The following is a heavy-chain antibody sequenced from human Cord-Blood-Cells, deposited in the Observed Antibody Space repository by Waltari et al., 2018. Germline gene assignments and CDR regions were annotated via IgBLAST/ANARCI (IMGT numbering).Heavy chain of an antibody. Sequence: QLQLQESGPGLVKPSETLSLTCTVSGGSISSSSYYWGWLRQPPGKGLEWIGSIYYSGSTYYNPSLKSRVTISVDTSKNQFSLKLSSVTAADTAVYYCARLSLYYDFWSGYSSYFDYWGQGTLVTVSS. V-gene: IGHV4-39*01. CDR1: GGSISSSSYY. J-gene: IGHJ4*02. CDR3: ARLSLYYDFWSGYSSYFDY. CDR2: IYYSGST. D-gene: IGHD3-3*01.